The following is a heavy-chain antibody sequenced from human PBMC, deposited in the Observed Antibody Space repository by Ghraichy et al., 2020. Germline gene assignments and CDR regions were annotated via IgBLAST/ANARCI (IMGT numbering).Heavy chain of an antibody. Sequence: GGSLRLSCAASGFTFSTYVMHWVRQAPGKGLEYVSVISSNGDNTYYADSVKGRFTTSRDNSKNTLYLEMASLRAEDMGVYFCARECDYGAGKYPLDQWGQGTLVAVSS. J-gene: IGHJ4*02. CDR1: GFTFSTYV. D-gene: IGHD3-10*01. CDR2: ISSNGDNT. CDR3: ARECDYGAGKYPLDQ. V-gene: IGHV3-64*02.